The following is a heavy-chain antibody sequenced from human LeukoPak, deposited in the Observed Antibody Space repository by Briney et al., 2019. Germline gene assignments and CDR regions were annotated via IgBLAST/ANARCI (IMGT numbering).Heavy chain of an antibody. D-gene: IGHD3-22*01. Sequence: GGSLRLSCAASGFTFSSYGMSWVRQAPGKGLEWVSAITASGGSTYYADSVKGRFTISRDNSKNTLYLQMNSLRAEDTAVYYCANTGAYYYDSSGYSDYWGQGTLVTVSS. CDR2: ITASGGST. V-gene: IGHV3-23*01. CDR3: ANTGAYYYDSSGYSDY. J-gene: IGHJ4*02. CDR1: GFTFSSYG.